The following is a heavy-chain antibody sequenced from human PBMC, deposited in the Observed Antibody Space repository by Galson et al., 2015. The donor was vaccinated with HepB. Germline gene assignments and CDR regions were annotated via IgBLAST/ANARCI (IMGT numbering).Heavy chain of an antibody. D-gene: IGHD6-19*01. V-gene: IGHV3-30-3*01. CDR2: ISYDGSNK. CDR1: GFTFSSYA. CDR3: ARGSGWYIARDWYFDL. Sequence: SLRLSCAASGFTFSSYAMHWVRQAPGKGLEWVAVISYDGSNKYYADSVKGRFTISRDNSKNTLYLQMNSLRAEDTAVYYCARGSGWYIARDWYFDLWGRGTLVTVSS. J-gene: IGHJ2*01.